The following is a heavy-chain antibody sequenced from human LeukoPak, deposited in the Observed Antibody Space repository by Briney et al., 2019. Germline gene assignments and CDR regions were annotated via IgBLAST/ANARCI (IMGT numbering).Heavy chain of an antibody. J-gene: IGHJ4*02. V-gene: IGHV3-48*03. CDR1: GFTFSSYE. CDR2: ISSSGSSI. Sequence: PGGSLRLSCAASGFTFSSYEMNWVRQAPGKGLEWVSYISSSGSSIFYADSVKGRFTISRDNAKNSLYLQMNSLRAEDTAVYYCARVYGGNSGVLGYWGQGTLVTVSP. D-gene: IGHD4-23*01. CDR3: ARVYGGNSGVLGY.